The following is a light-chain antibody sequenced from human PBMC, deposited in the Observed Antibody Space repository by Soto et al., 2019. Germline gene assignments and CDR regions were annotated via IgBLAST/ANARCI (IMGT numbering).Light chain of an antibody. CDR3: QHYNNLWG. CDR2: GAS. Sequence: EIVMTQSPATLSVSPGERVTLSCRASQSVRSNLAWYQQKPGQVPRVLIYGASTRAIGIPDMFSGSGSGTEFTLTISSLQSEDFVVYYCQHYNNLWGFGGGTKVEIK. V-gene: IGKV3-15*01. J-gene: IGKJ4*01. CDR1: QSVRSN.